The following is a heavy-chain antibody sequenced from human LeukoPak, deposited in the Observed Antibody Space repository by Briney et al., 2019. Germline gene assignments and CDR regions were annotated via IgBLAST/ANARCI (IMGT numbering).Heavy chain of an antibody. CDR1: GYTFTGYY. Sequence: ASVKVSCKASGYTFTGYYMHWVRQAPGQGLEWMGWINPNSGGTNYAQKFQGRVIMTRDTSTSTAYMELSSLRSEDTAIYYCARDNSVGDNAWWFDPWGQGTLVTVSS. J-gene: IGHJ5*02. V-gene: IGHV1-2*02. CDR3: ARDNSVGDNAWWFDP. CDR2: INPNSGGT. D-gene: IGHD1-26*01.